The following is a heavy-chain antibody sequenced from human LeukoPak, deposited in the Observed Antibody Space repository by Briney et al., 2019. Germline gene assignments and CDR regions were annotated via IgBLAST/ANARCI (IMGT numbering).Heavy chain of an antibody. J-gene: IGHJ6*02. V-gene: IGHV1-69*04. CDR1: GGTFSSYA. CDR2: IIPILGIA. D-gene: IGHD6-13*01. Sequence: ASVKVSCKASGGTFSSYAISWVRQAPGQGLEWMGRIIPILGIANYAQKFQGRVTITADKSTSTAYMELSSLRSEDTAVYYRARGQYSSSWYDYYYGMDVWGQGTTVTVSS. CDR3: ARGQYSSSWYDYYYGMDV.